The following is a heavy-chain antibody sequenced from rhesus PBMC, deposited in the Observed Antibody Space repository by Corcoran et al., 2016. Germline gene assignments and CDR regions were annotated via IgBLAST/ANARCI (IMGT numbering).Heavy chain of an antibody. D-gene: IGHD5-42*01. Sequence: QVQLQESGPGLVKPSETLSLTCAVYGYSISLGYYWGWLLQPPGKGREWIGSIYGSGGSNYLNPSLKRRVTLSVDTSKNQFSLKLSSVTAADTAVYYCARVGSSWSEWDTVGTEWYFDLWGPGTPITISS. CDR3: ARVGSSWSEWDTVGTEWYFDL. CDR2: IYGSGGSN. J-gene: IGHJ2*01. V-gene: IGHV4S14*01. CDR1: GYSISLGYY.